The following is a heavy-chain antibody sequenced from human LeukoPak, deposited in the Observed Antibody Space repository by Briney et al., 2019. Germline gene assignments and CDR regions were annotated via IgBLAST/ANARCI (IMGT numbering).Heavy chain of an antibody. CDR2: IYYSGST. V-gene: IGHV4-39*07. J-gene: IGHJ6*03. D-gene: IGHD3-16*01. CDR3: ARETSQKGAHYMDV. Sequence: SETLSLTCTVSGGSISSSSYYWGWIRQPPGKGLEWIGSIYYSGSTYYNPSLKSRLTISVDTSKNQFSLKLSSVTAADTAVYYCARETSQKGAHYMDVWGKGTTVTISS. CDR1: GGSISSSSYY.